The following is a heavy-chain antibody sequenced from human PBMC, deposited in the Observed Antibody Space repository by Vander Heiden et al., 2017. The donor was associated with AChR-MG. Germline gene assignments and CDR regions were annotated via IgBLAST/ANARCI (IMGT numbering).Heavy chain of an antibody. D-gene: IGHD3-9*01. CDR1: GGSISSSSYY. J-gene: IGHJ5*02. V-gene: IGHV4-39*01. CDR2: IYYSGST. Sequence: QLQLQESGPGLVKPSETLSLTCTVSGGSISSSSYYWGWIRQPPGKGLEWIGSIYYSGSTYYNPSLKSRVTISVDTSKNQFSLKLSSVTAADTAVYYCARHGLNNGYYDILTGYLSFNWFDPWGQGTLVTVSS. CDR3: ARHGLNNGYYDILTGYLSFNWFDP.